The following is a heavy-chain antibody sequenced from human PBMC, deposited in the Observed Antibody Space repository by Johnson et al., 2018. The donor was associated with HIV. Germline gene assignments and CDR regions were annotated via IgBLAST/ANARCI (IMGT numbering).Heavy chain of an antibody. V-gene: IGHV3-30*04. CDR1: GFTFSNYA. J-gene: IGHJ3*02. D-gene: IGHD3-22*01. CDR2: ISYDGGNE. CDR3: ARDHTMIVWGGAFDI. Sequence: QVQLVESGGGVVQPGRSLRLSCAASGFTFSNYAMHWVRQAPGKGLEWVAVISYDGGNEYYADSVKGRFTISRDISKNTLYLQMNSLRAEDTAVYYCARDHTMIVWGGAFDIWGQGTLVTVSS.